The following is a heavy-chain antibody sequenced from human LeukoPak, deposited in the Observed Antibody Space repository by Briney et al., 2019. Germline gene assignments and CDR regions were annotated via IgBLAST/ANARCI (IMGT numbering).Heavy chain of an antibody. D-gene: IGHD6-13*01. CDR1: GGSFSGYY. CDR3: ARGPDSSSWTNRYYYYYYMDV. Sequence: SETLSLTCAVFGGSFSGYYWSWIRQPPGKGLEWIGEINHSRSINYNPSLKSRVTMSIDTSKNQFSLKLSSVTAADTAVYYCARGPDSSSWTNRYYYYYYMDVWGKGTTVTVSS. J-gene: IGHJ6*03. CDR2: INHSRSI. V-gene: IGHV4-34*01.